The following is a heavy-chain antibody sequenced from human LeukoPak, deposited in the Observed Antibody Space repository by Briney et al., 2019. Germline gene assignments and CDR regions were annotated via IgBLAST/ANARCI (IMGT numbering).Heavy chain of an antibody. CDR1: GFTFDDYA. D-gene: IGHD2-15*01. CDR2: ISWNSGSI. J-gene: IGHJ4*02. Sequence: PGGSLRLSCAASGFTFDDYAMHWVRQAPGKGLEWVSGISWNSGSIGYADSVKGRFTISRDNAKNSLYLQMNSLRDEDTAVYYCARNPGACSGGSCYYPFDYWGQGTLVTVSS. CDR3: ARNPGACSGGSCYYPFDY. V-gene: IGHV3-9*01.